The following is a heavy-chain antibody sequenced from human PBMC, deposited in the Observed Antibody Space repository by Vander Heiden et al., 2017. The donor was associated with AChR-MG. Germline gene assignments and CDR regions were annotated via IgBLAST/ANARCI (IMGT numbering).Heavy chain of an antibody. CDR2: INHSGST. Sequence: QAQLQQWGAGLLKPSETLSLTCAVYGGSFSGYYWGWIRQPPGKGLEWIGEINHSGSTNYNPSLKSRVTISVDTSKNQFSLKLSSVTAADTAVYYCARQLELINYYYGMDVWGQGTTVTVSS. V-gene: IGHV4-34*01. CDR3: ARQLELINYYYGMDV. CDR1: GGSFSGYY. D-gene: IGHD1-7*01. J-gene: IGHJ6*02.